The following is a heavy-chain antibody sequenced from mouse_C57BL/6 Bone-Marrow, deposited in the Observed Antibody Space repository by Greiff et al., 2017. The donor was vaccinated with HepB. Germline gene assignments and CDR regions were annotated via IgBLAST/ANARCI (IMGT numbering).Heavy chain of an antibody. Sequence: QVQLKESGAELVRPGTSVKVSCKASGYAFTNYLIEWVKQRPGQGLEWIGVINPGSGGTNYNEKFKGKATLTADKSSSTAYMQLSSLTSEDSAVYFCARGIFAYWGQGTLVTVSA. CDR2: INPGSGGT. CDR3: ARGIFAY. CDR1: GYAFTNYL. V-gene: IGHV1-54*01. J-gene: IGHJ3*01.